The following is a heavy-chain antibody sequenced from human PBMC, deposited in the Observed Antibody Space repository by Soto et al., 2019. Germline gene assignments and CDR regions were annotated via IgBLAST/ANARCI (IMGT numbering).Heavy chain of an antibody. Sequence: GPTLVNPTQTLTLTCTFSGFSLSTSGVGVGWIRQPPGKALEWLALIYWDDDKRYSTSLRTRLSISKDTSKNEVVLTLTNMDPVDTATYYCARTPSYCVGPDCFLTGFDFWGQGARVTVSS. CDR1: GFSLSTSGVG. J-gene: IGHJ4*02. V-gene: IGHV2-5*02. D-gene: IGHD2-21*01. CDR2: IYWDDDK. CDR3: ARTPSYCVGPDCFLTGFDF.